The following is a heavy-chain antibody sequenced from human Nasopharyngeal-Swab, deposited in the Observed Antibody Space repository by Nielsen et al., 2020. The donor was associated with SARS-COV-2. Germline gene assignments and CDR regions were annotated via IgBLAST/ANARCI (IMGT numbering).Heavy chain of an antibody. Sequence: GGSLRLSCAASGFTFSSYSMNWVRQAPGKGLEWVSSISSSSSYIYYADSVKGRFTISRDNAKNSLYLQMHSLRAEDTAVYYCARETIDCGGDCLDYWGQGTLVTVSS. J-gene: IGHJ4*02. D-gene: IGHD2-21*02. CDR3: ARETIDCGGDCLDY. CDR2: ISSSSSYI. CDR1: GFTFSSYS. V-gene: IGHV3-21*01.